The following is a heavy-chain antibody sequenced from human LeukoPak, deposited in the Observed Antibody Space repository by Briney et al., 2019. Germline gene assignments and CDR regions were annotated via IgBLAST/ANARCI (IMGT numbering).Heavy chain of an antibody. CDR1: GFTFSVYS. CDR3: VRHLTGIAQPFFDY. Sequence: GGSLRLSCAASGFTFSVYSMTWVRQAPGKGLEGVSSITSSSSYIYYADSLKGRFTISRDNAKNSLHLQMNSLRAEDTAVCYCVRHLTGIAQPFFDYWGQGTLVTVSS. J-gene: IGHJ4*02. CDR2: ITSSSSYI. D-gene: IGHD7-27*01. V-gene: IGHV3-21*01.